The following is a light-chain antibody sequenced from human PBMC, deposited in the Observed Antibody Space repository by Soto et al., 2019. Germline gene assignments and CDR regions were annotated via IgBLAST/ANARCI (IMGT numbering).Light chain of an antibody. CDR1: SSNIGSNT. V-gene: IGLV1-44*01. J-gene: IGLJ2*01. CDR3: ATWDDSLDGPV. CDR2: NNN. Sequence: QSVLTQPPSASGTPGQRVTLSCSGSSSNIGSNTVNWYQQLPGTAPKLLIYNNNQRPSGGPDRFSGSQSGTSASLAISGLQSEDEADYYCATWDDSLDGPVFGGGTKVTVL.